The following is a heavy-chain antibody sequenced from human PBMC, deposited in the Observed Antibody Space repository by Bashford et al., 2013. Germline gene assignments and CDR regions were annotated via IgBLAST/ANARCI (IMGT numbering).Heavy chain of an antibody. Sequence: VRQAPGKGLEWVASIKEDGSEESYVDSVKGRFTVSRDNPRNSLYLQMNSLRAEDTAIYYCAGVSVAMIDFDYWGQGTLVTVSS. V-gene: IGHV3-7*01. J-gene: IGHJ4*02. CDR2: IKEDGSEE. D-gene: IGHD5-12*01. CDR3: AGVSVAMIDFDY.